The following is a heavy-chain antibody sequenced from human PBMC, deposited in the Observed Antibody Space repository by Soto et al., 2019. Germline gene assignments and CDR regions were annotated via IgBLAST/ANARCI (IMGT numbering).Heavy chain of an antibody. CDR2: ITPMFGTP. CDR1: GGTFSRYT. Sequence: ASVKVSCKASGGTFSRYTITWVRQAPGQGLEWMGGITPMFGTPNYAQKFRGRVTITADESTSTAYMELSSLRSEDTAMYYCARDGTLYDSSAYYYLYWGQGTLVTVSS. J-gene: IGHJ4*02. V-gene: IGHV1-69*13. D-gene: IGHD3-22*01. CDR3: ARDGTLYDSSAYYYLY.